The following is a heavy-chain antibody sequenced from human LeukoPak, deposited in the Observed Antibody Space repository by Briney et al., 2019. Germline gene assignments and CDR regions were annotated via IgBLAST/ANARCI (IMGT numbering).Heavy chain of an antibody. J-gene: IGHJ6*02. D-gene: IGHD6-25*01. V-gene: IGHV3-30*18. Sequence: GGSLRLSCAASGFTFSSYGMHWVRQAPGKGLEWVAVISYDGSNKYYADSVKGRFTISRDNSKNTLYLQMNSLRAEDTAVYYCAKDRYSSGEWFVVDYYYGMDVWGQGTTVTVSS. CDR2: ISYDGSNK. CDR3: AKDRYSSGEWFVVDYYYGMDV. CDR1: GFTFSSYG.